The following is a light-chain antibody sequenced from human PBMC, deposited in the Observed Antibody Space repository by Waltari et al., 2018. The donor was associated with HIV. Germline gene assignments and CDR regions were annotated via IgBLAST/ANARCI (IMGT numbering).Light chain of an antibody. Sequence: DIQMTQSPTTLSASVGDRVTMSSRASQSVNRWLAWYQHKPGTAPKLLIYEASSLEVRVPSRFSGSGSDTDFTLTIDNLQPADFATYYCQQYEDYPLTFGGGTKVDIK. CDR1: QSVNRW. V-gene: IGKV1-5*01. CDR3: QQYEDYPLT. CDR2: EAS. J-gene: IGKJ4*01.